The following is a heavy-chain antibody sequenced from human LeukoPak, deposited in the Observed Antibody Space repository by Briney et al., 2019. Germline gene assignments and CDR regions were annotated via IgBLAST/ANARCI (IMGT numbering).Heavy chain of an antibody. V-gene: IGHV3-11*01. CDR3: ARRAAAARCFDH. CDR1: GFTFSDYY. CDR2: ISSGGSTI. D-gene: IGHD6-13*01. J-gene: IGHJ4*02. Sequence: PGGSLRLSCAVSGFTFSDYYMSWIRQAPGKGLEWVSYISSGGSTISHADSVKGRFTISRDNAENSLYLQMNSLRAEDTAVYYCARRAAAARCFDHWGQGTLVTVSS.